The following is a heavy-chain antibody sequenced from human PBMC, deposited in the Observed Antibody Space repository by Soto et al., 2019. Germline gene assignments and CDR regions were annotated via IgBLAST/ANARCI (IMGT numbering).Heavy chain of an antibody. Sequence: EVQLLESGGGLVQPGGSLRLSCAASGITFSTYAMSWVRQAPGKGLEWVSAISGSGGSTYYADSVKGRFTISRDKSKNTLYLQMNSLRAEDTALYYCAKDSNGGYDDGEGYYYYYGMDVWGQGTTVTVSS. CDR1: GITFSTYA. V-gene: IGHV3-23*01. CDR3: AKDSNGGYDDGEGYYYYYGMDV. J-gene: IGHJ6*02. D-gene: IGHD5-12*01. CDR2: ISGSGGST.